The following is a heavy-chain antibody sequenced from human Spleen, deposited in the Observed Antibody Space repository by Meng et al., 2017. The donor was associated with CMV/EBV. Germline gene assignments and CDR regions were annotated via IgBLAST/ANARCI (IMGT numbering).Heavy chain of an antibody. J-gene: IGHJ6*02. CDR2: IYYSGST. Sequence: SETLSLTCTVSGGSISSSSYYWGWIRQPPGKGLEWIGSIYYSGSTYYNPSLKSRVTISVDTSKNQFSLKLSSVTAADTAVYYCAKGDSSGWSYYYYGMDVWGQGTTVTVSS. CDR3: AKGDSSGWSYYYYGMDV. D-gene: IGHD6-19*01. CDR1: GGSISSSSYY. V-gene: IGHV4-39*01.